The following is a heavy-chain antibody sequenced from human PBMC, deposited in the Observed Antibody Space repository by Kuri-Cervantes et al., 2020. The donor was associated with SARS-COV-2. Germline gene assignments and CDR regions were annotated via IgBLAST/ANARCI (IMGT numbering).Heavy chain of an antibody. CDR2: IIPIFGTA. V-gene: IGHV1-69*05. CDR1: GGTFSSYA. CDR3: ARDRWGYSYGPGGFDP. D-gene: IGHD5-18*01. Sequence: SVKDSCKASGGTFSSYAISWVRQAPGQGLEWMGGIIPIFGTANYAQKFQGRVTITTDESTGTAYMELSSLRSEDTAVYYCARDRWGYSYGPGGFDPWGQGTLVTVSS. J-gene: IGHJ5*02.